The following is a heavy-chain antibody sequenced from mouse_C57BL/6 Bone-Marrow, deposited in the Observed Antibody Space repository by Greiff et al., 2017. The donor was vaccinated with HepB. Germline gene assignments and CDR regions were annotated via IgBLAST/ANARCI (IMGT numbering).Heavy chain of an antibody. CDR3: AREGITTVVARAY. CDR1: GYTFTSYG. D-gene: IGHD1-1*01. J-gene: IGHJ3*01. Sequence: QVQLQQSGAELARPGASVKLSCKASGYTFTSYGISWVKQRTGQGLEWIGEIYPRSGNTYYNEKFKGKATLTADKSSSTAYMELRSLTSEDSAVYFCAREGITTVVARAYGGQGTLVAVSA. CDR2: IYPRSGNT. V-gene: IGHV1-81*01.